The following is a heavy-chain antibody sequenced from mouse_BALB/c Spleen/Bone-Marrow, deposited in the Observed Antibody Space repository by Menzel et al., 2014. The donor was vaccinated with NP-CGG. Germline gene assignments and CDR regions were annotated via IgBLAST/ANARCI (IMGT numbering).Heavy chain of an antibody. V-gene: IGHV5-17*02. CDR3: TGGGNWDAFDY. CDR2: ISSDSSAV. Sequence: EVQLVESGGGLVQPGGSRKLSCAASGFTSRSFGMHWVRQAPEKGLEWVAYISSDSSAVYYADTVKVRFTIARDNPKNTLCHQMTSLRSEDTAMYYCTGGGNWDAFDYWGQGNARTVSS. CDR1: GFTSRSFG. D-gene: IGHD4-1*01. J-gene: IGHJ2*01.